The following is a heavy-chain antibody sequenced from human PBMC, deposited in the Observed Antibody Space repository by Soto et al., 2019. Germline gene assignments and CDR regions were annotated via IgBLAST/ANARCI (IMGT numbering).Heavy chain of an antibody. J-gene: IGHJ4*02. V-gene: IGHV1-18*01. CDR3: ARAEAPFGESLH. CDR2: ISPDDGNT. CDR1: GYTFCSYT. Sequence: AASEEVSCKPSGYTFCSYTIAWVRPAHGQGLEWLGWISPDDGNTEYEQKFQGRVTMTADTLTNNAYMELRSLKYDDTAVYYCARAEAPFGESLHWGQGTPVTVSS. D-gene: IGHD3-10*01.